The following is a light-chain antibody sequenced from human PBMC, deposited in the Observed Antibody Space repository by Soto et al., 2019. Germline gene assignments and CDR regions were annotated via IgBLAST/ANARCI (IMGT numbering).Light chain of an antibody. CDR3: QQYHNYWT. Sequence: DIQMTHSPSTLSASVGYIVTFTFRSSQSVSSWLAWYQQKPGKAPKLLIYAASRLQSGVPSRFSGSGSGKDFTLTITSLQPEDFSTYYCQQYHNYWTFGQGTKVDIK. CDR2: AAS. V-gene: IGKV1-5*01. J-gene: IGKJ1*01. CDR1: QSVSSW.